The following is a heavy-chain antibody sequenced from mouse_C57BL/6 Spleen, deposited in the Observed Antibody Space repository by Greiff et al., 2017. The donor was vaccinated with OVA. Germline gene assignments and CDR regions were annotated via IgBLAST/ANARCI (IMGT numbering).Heavy chain of an antibody. CDR2: IYPSDSET. V-gene: IGHV1-61*01. D-gene: IGHD2-3*01. Sequence: QVHVKQPGAELVRPGSSVKLSCKASGYTFTSYWMDWVKQRPGQGLEWIGNIYPSDSETHYNQKFKDKATLTVDKSSSTAYMQLSSLTSEDSAVYYCARRDGYYERDYWGQGTTLTVSS. CDR1: GYTFTSYW. CDR3: ARRDGYYERDY. J-gene: IGHJ2*01.